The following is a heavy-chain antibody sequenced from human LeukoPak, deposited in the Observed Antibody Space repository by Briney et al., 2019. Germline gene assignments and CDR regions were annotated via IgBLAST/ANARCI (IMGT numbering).Heavy chain of an antibody. D-gene: IGHD1-26*01. CDR1: GGPVSTYF. J-gene: IGHJ4*02. CDR3: VRDIRFIGATHYFDY. V-gene: IGHV4-59*02. Sequence: PSETLSLTCSVSGGPVSTYFWSWIPQPPGKGLEWIAYMDYSGTTNYNPSLRSRVTISIDTSKNQFSLSLSSVTAADTAVYYCVRDIRFIGATHYFDYWGQGTLVTVSS. CDR2: MDYSGTT.